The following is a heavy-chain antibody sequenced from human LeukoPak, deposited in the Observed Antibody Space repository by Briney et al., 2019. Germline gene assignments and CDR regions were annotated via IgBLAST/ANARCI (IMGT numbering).Heavy chain of an antibody. CDR1: GFTFSSYS. D-gene: IGHD6-13*01. CDR2: ISSSSSTI. J-gene: IGHJ1*01. CDR3: ARAAPYSSSFKYFQH. V-gene: IGHV3-48*02. Sequence: GGSLRLSCAASGFTFSSYSMNWVRQAPGKGLEWVSYISSSSSTICYADSVKGRFTISRDNAKNSLYLQMNSLRDEDTAVYYCARAAPYSSSFKYFQHWGQGTLVTVSS.